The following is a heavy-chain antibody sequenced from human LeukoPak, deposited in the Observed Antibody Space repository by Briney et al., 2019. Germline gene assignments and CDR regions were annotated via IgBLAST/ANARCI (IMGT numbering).Heavy chain of an antibody. V-gene: IGHV4-59*01. D-gene: IGHD3-10*01. Sequence: SETLSITCTVSGGSISSYYWSWIRQPPGKGLEWIGYIYYSGSTNYNPSLKSRVTISVDTSKNQFSLKLSSVTAADTAVYYCARDQIYGSGSHRYYYGMDVWGKGTTVTVSS. CDR1: GGSISSYY. CDR3: ARDQIYGSGSHRYYYGMDV. J-gene: IGHJ6*04. CDR2: IYYSGST.